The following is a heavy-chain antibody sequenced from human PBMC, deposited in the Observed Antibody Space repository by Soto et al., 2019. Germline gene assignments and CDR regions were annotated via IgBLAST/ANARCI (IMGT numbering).Heavy chain of an antibody. D-gene: IGHD2-15*01. Sequence: PGRSLRLPWAAAGCTCRSYAVSWVRQAPGKGLEWVSAISGSGGSTYYADSVKGRFTISRDNSKNTLYLQMNSLRAEDTAVYYCAKDPSPTPNLFDYWGQGTLVTVSS. CDR2: ISGSGGST. CDR3: AKDPSPTPNLFDY. V-gene: IGHV3-23*01. CDR1: GCTCRSYA. J-gene: IGHJ4*02.